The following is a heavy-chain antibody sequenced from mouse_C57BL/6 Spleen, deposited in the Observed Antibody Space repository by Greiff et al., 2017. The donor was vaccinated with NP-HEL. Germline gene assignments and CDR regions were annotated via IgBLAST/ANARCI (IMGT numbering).Heavy chain of an antibody. CDR1: GFTFSSYG. Sequence: EVQLVESGGDLVKPGGSLKLSCAASGFTFSSYGMSWVRQTPDKRLEWVATISSGSSTIYYADTVKGRFTISRDNAKNTLFLQMTSLRSEDTAMYYCARPDYYGRDAMDYWGQGTSVTVSS. CDR2: ISSGSSTI. CDR3: ARPDYYGRDAMDY. D-gene: IGHD1-1*01. V-gene: IGHV5-6*01. J-gene: IGHJ4*01.